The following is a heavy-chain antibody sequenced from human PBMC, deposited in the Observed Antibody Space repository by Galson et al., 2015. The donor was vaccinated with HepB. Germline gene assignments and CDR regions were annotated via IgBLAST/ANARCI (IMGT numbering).Heavy chain of an antibody. CDR1: GGSFSSYA. V-gene: IGHV1-8*02. D-gene: IGHD3-22*01. Sequence: SVKVSCKASGGSFSSYAISWVRQAPGQGLEWMGWMNPNSGNTGYAQKFQGRVTMTRNTSISTAYMELSSLRSEDTAVYYCARSDGSQNYYDSSGYSGRIGYYYYYMDVWGKGTTVTVSS. CDR3: ARSDGSQNYYDSSGYSGRIGYYYYYMDV. J-gene: IGHJ6*03. CDR2: MNPNSGNT.